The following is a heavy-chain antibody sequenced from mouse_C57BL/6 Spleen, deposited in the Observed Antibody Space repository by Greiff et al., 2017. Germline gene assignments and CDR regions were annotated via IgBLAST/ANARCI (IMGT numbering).Heavy chain of an antibody. CDR3: ARQGNDYDWFAY. Sequence: DVKLVESGGGLVKPGGSLKLSCAASGFTFSSYTMSWVRQTPEKRLEWVATISGGGGNTYYPDSVKGRFTISRDNAKNTLYLQMSSLRSEDTALYYCARQGNDYDWFAYWGQGTLVTVSA. CDR1: GFTFSSYT. CDR2: ISGGGGNT. D-gene: IGHD2-4*01. V-gene: IGHV5-9*01. J-gene: IGHJ3*01.